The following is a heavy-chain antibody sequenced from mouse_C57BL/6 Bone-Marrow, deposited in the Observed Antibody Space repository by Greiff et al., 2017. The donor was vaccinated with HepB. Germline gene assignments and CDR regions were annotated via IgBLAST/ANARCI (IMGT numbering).Heavy chain of an antibody. V-gene: IGHV1-39*01. CDR3: ARCPDSSGFYYFDY. CDR1: GYSFTDYN. CDR2: INPNYGTT. D-gene: IGHD3-2*02. Sequence: LEESGPELVKPGASVKISCKASGYSFTDYNMNWVKQSNGKSLEWIGVINPNYGTTSYNQKFKGKATLTVDQSSSTAYMQLTSLTSEDSAVYYCARCPDSSGFYYFDYWGQGTTLTVSS. J-gene: IGHJ2*01.